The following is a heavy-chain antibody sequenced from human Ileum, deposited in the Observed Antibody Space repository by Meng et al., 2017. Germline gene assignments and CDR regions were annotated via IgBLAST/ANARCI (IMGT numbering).Heavy chain of an antibody. CDR3: ARGAVVATTYYFDS. V-gene: IGHV1-69*01. Sequence: QGRLVQSGGGVKKPGSSVKVSCKVSGGTFNTYAISWVRQAPGQGLEWMGGIIPIFDTPNYAQKFQDRVTITADASTSTTYMELNGLMSEDTALYYCARGAVVATTYYFDSWGQGTLVTVSS. CDR1: GGTFNTYA. CDR2: IIPIFDTP. J-gene: IGHJ4*02. D-gene: IGHD2-21*02.